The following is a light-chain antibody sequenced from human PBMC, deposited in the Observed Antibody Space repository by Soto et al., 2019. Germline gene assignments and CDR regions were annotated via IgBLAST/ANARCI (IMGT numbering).Light chain of an antibody. Sequence: SVSPGERATLSCRASQSISRNLAWFQQKPGQAPRLLIFGASTRAAGIPARFSGSGSGTDFTLTISGLQSEDFAVYFCHQYENWPKTFGQGTKVDIK. V-gene: IGKV3-15*01. CDR1: QSISRN. CDR2: GAS. J-gene: IGKJ1*01. CDR3: HQYENWPKT.